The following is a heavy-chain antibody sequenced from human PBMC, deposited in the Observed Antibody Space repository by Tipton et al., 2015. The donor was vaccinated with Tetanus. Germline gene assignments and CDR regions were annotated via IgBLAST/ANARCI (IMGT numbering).Heavy chain of an antibody. Sequence: LSLTCAASGFPFSSYAMSWVRQAPGKGLEWVATLSGSGGRTYYAGSLKGRFTISRDNSKSTLYLQMNSLRAEDTAVYYCARDSPDILLVPAVWGQGTLVTVSS. J-gene: IGHJ4*02. V-gene: IGHV3-23*01. CDR3: ARDSPDILLVPAV. CDR2: LSGSGGRT. CDR1: GFPFSSYA. D-gene: IGHD2-2*01.